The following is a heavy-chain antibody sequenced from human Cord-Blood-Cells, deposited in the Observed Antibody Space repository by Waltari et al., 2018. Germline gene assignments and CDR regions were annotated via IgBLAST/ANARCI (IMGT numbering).Heavy chain of an antibody. Sequence: QVQLQQWGAGLLKPSETLSLTCAAYGGSFSGYYWSWIRQPPGKGLEWIGEINHSGSTNYNPSLKSRVTISVDTSKNQFSLKLSSVTAADTAVYYCASIDAFDIWGQGTMVTVSS. J-gene: IGHJ3*02. CDR2: INHSGST. V-gene: IGHV4-34*01. CDR3: ASIDAFDI. CDR1: GGSFSGYY.